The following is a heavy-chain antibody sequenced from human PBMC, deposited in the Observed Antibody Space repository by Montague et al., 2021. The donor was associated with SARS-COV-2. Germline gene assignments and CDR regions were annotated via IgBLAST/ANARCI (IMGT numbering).Heavy chain of an antibody. CDR3: AREFRIELWQTNWYFGL. J-gene: IGHJ2*01. Sequence: SETLSLTCTVSGGSISSSSCYWSWLRQPPWKGLEWIGNFDHSGNTKYNPSLKSRATISVDTSKNQFALRLSSVTAAATAVYYCAREFRIELWQTNWYFGLWGRGTLVTVSS. CDR1: GGSISSSSCY. D-gene: IGHD3-16*01. V-gene: IGHV4-61*01. CDR2: FDHSGNT.